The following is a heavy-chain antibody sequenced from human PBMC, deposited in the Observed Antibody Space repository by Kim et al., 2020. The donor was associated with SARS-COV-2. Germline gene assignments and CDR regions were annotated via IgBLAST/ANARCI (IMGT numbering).Heavy chain of an antibody. CDR3: ARDLRRVSPSITIFGVVANYYYYGMDV. CDR1: GFTFSSYA. V-gene: IGHV3-30-3*01. Sequence: GGSLRLSCAASGFTFSSYAMHWVRQAPGKGLEWVAVISYDGSNKYYADSVKGRFTISRDNSKNTLYLQMNSLRAEDTAVYYCARDLRRVSPSITIFGVVANYYYYGMDVWGQGTTVTVSS. CDR2: ISYDGSNK. D-gene: IGHD3-3*01. J-gene: IGHJ6*02.